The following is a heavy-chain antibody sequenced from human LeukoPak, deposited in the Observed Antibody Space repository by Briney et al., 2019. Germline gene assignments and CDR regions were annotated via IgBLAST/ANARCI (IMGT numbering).Heavy chain of an antibody. CDR1: GFIFNNYG. J-gene: IGHJ5*02. CDR3: AKGGSGYFLDL. D-gene: IGHD3-22*01. V-gene: IGHV3-23*01. Sequence: PGGSLRLSCADSGFIFNNYGLIWVRQAPGKGLQWVSAISNDGGGTTYADFVKGRFTISRDNSKNTLFLQMNSRRAEDTALYYCAKGGSGYFLDLWGQGTLVTVSS. CDR2: ISNDGGGT.